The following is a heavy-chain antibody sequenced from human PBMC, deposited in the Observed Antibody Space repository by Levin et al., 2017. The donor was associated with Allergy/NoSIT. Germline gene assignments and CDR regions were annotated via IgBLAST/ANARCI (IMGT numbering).Heavy chain of an antibody. CDR2: ISTSSGSYE. Sequence: LSLTCAASGFRFNNYGMNWVRQAPGKGLEWVSSISTSSGSYEYYADAVKGRFTISRDNAKNSLYLQMNSLRGEDTAVYYCARDSGMDVWGQGTTVTVSS. J-gene: IGHJ6*02. CDR1: GFRFNNYG. V-gene: IGHV3-21*01. D-gene: IGHD3-10*01. CDR3: ARDSGMDV.